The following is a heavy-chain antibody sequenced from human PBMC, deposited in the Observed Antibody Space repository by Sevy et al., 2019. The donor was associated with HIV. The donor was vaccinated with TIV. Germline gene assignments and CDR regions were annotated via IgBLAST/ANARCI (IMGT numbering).Heavy chain of an antibody. D-gene: IGHD4-17*01. Sequence: ASVKVSCKAFGYTFTDYYIHWVRQAPGQGLEWMAWINPNDGVTNYAQRFQGGVTVTRDTSVSTAYMELRGLTYDDTAIYYCARLTTKPTSDLYGMDVWGQGTTVTVSS. V-gene: IGHV1-2*02. J-gene: IGHJ6*02. CDR1: GYTFTDYY. CDR3: ARLTTKPTSDLYGMDV. CDR2: INPNDGVT.